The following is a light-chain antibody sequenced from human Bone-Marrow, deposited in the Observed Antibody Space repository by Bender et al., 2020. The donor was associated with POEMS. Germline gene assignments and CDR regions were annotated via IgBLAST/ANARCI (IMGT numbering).Light chain of an antibody. CDR1: NSDIGAYNF. CDR2: DVT. V-gene: IGLV2-14*03. CDR3: NSYTSSKTLI. J-gene: IGLJ1*01. Sequence: QSALTQPASVSGSPGQSISISCSGTNSDIGAYNFVSWYQQHPGKAPKVLISDVTNRPSGVSDRFSGSKSGSTASLTISGLLAEDGADYYCNSYTSSKTLIFGTGTRVTVL.